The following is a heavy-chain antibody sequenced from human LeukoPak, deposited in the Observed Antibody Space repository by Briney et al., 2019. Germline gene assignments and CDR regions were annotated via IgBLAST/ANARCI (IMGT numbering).Heavy chain of an antibody. CDR2: IYHSGST. D-gene: IGHD3-22*01. CDR3: ARGDSSL. V-gene: IGHV4-38-2*02. J-gene: IGHJ4*02. CDR1: GYSISSGYY. Sequence: PSETLSLTCTVSGYSISSGYYWGWIRQPPGKGLEWIGSIYHSGSTYYNPSLKSRVTISVDTSKNQFSLKLSSVTAADTAVYYCARGDSSLWGQGTLVTVSS.